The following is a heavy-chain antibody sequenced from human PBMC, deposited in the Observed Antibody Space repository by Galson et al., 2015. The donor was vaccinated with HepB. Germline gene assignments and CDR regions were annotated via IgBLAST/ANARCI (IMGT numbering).Heavy chain of an antibody. J-gene: IGHJ6*02. CDR3: ASGYCSSTSCSYYYYGMDV. CDR1: GGTFSSYA. D-gene: IGHD2-2*01. Sequence: VKVSCKASGGTFSSYAISWVRQAPGQGLEWMGGIIPIFGTANYAQKFQGRVTITADESTSTAYMELSSLRSEDTAVYYCASGYCSSTSCSYYYYGMDVWGQGTTVTVSS. CDR2: IIPIFGTA. V-gene: IGHV1-69*13.